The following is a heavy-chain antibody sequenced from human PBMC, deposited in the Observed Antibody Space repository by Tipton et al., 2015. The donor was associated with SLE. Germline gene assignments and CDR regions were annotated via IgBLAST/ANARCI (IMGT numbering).Heavy chain of an antibody. J-gene: IGHJ3*02. CDR2: ISYSGST. CDR3: ARGGIAALPDAFDI. V-gene: IGHV4-59*11. D-gene: IGHD6-13*01. CDR1: GGSISSHY. Sequence: TLSLTCTVSGGSISSHYWSWIRQPPGKGLEWIGYISYSGSTNYNPSRKSRVTRSVDTSKNQFSLKLSSVTAADTAGYYCARGGIAALPDAFDIWGQGTMVTVSS.